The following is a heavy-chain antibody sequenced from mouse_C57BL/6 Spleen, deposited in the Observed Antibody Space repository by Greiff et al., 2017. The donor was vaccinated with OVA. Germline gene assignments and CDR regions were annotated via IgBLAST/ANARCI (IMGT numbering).Heavy chain of an antibody. D-gene: IGHD1-1*01. Sequence: VQLKESGPGMVKPSQSLSLTCTVTGYSITSGYDWHWIRHFPGNKLEWMGYISYSGSTNYNPSLKSRISITHDTSKNHFFLKLNSVTTEDTATYYCARFYYYGSSHYFDYWGQGTTLTVSS. J-gene: IGHJ2*01. CDR2: ISYSGST. V-gene: IGHV3-1*01. CDR1: GYSITSGYD. CDR3: ARFYYYGSSHYFDY.